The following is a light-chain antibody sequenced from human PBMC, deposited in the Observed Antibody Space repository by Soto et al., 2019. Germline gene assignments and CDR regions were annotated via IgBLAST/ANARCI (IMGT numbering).Light chain of an antibody. CDR3: SSYTSSTTYTYV. CDR1: SSDVGAYNY. J-gene: IGLJ1*01. CDR2: EVS. V-gene: IGLV2-14*01. Sequence: SALTQPASVSGSPGQSITISCTGSSSDVGAYNYVSWFQQHPGKAPKLMIYEVSNRPSGVSNRFSGSKSGNTASLTISGLQAEDEADYYCSSYTSSTTYTYVFGTGTKVTVL.